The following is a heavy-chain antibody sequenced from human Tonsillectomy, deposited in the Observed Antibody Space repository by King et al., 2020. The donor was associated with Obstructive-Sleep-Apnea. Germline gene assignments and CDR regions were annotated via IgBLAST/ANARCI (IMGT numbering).Heavy chain of an antibody. CDR2: ISFDGSDK. D-gene: IGHD6-19*01. Sequence: VQLVESGGGVVQPGKSLRLSCAASGFTFNRYDMHWVRQAPGKGLEWVAIISFDGSDKYYADSVRGRFTISRDSSKNTMYLQMNSLRADETALYYCAKDLTAGFRDYYGMNVWGQGTTVTVSS. J-gene: IGHJ6*02. V-gene: IGHV3-30*18. CDR1: GFTFNRYD. CDR3: AKDLTAGFRDYYGMNV.